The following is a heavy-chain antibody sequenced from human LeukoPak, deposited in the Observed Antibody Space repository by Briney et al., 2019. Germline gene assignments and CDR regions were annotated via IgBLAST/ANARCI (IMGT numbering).Heavy chain of an antibody. CDR2: ISSSSSTI. V-gene: IGHV3-48*01. Sequence: PGGSLRLSCAASGFTFSSYSMNWVRQAPGKGPEWISYISSSSSTIYYADSVKGRFTISRDNAKNSLYLQMDSLRGEDTAVYYCAKDFRIGYSAHFDYWGQGALVTVSS. CDR3: AKDFRIGYSAHFDY. D-gene: IGHD2-21*01. J-gene: IGHJ4*02. CDR1: GFTFSSYS.